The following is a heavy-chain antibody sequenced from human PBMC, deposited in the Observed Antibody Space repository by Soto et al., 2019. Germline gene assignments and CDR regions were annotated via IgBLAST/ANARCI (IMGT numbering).Heavy chain of an antibody. Sequence: SETLSLTCAVYGGSFSGYYWSWIRQPPGKGLEWIGEINHSGSTNYNPSLKSRVTISVDTSKNQFSLKLSSVTAEDTAVYYCARDSGYGSGSSVNHYLDCWGRGTLVTVSS. CDR2: INHSGST. V-gene: IGHV4-34*01. CDR3: ARDSGYGSGSSVNHYLDC. D-gene: IGHD3-10*01. J-gene: IGHJ4*01. CDR1: GGSFSGYY.